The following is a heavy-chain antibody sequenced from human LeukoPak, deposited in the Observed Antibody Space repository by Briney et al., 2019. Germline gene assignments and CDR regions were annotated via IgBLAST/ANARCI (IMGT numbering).Heavy chain of an antibody. CDR3: ARLSGYSSGHYYSDY. D-gene: IGHD3-22*01. V-gene: IGHV4-59*01. J-gene: IGHJ4*02. Sequence: SETLSLTCTVSGGSISSDYWSWIRQPPGKGLEWIGYIYYRGSTNYNPSLKSRVTISVNTSKNQFSLKLSSVTAADTAVYYCARLSGYSSGHYYSDYWGQGTLVTVSS. CDR2: IYYRGST. CDR1: GGSISSDY.